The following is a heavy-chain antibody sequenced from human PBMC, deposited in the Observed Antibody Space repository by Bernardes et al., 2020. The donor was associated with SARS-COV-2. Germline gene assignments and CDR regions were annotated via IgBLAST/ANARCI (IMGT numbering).Heavy chain of an antibody. J-gene: IGHJ4*02. CDR2: IYYSWST. Sequence: SETLSLTCTVSGGSISSSSYYWGWIRQPPGKGLEWIGSIYYSWSTYYNPSLKSRVTISVDTSKNQFSLKLSSVTAADTAVYYCACPGHITIFPIHWGQGTLVTDSS. V-gene: IGHV4-39*01. D-gene: IGHD3-9*01. CDR3: ACPGHITIFPIH. CDR1: GGSISSSSYY.